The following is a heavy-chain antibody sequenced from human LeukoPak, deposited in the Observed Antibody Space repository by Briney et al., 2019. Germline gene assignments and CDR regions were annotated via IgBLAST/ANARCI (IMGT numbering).Heavy chain of an antibody. CDR1: EFTFSGYS. CDR2: ISTSSNYI. Sequence: GGSLRLSCAASEFTFSGYSMNWVRQAPGKGLEWVSSISTSSNYIYYADSVKGRFTISRDNAKNSLYLQMNSLRAEDTAVYYCAINQYDFWSGSGPDYFDYWGQGTLVTVSS. CDR3: AINQYDFWSGSGPDYFDY. V-gene: IGHV3-21*01. J-gene: IGHJ4*02. D-gene: IGHD3-3*01.